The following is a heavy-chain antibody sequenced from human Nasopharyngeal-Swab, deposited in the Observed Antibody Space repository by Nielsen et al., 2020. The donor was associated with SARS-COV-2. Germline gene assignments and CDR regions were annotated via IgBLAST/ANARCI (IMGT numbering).Heavy chain of an antibody. Sequence: WIRQPPGKGLEWIGEINHSGSTNYNPSLKSRVTISVDTSKNQFSLKLSSVTAADTAVYHCARGRRKQQLYDPRTFDYWGQGTLVTVSS. D-gene: IGHD6-13*01. J-gene: IGHJ4*02. CDR2: INHSGST. CDR3: ARGRRKQQLYDPRTFDY. V-gene: IGHV4-34*01.